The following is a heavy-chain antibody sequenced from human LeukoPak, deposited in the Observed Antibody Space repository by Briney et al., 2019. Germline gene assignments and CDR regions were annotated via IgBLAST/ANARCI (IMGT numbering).Heavy chain of an antibody. Sequence: ASETLSLTCSVSGYSISSGYNWGWIRQPPGKGPESIGSTHHNGPTFYHPSLKSRVTISVDTSLNQVSLNLNSVTAADTAVYYCAREQWGSTFPDYWGQGVLVIVSS. D-gene: IGHD1-26*01. CDR2: THHNGPT. CDR3: AREQWGSTFPDY. V-gene: IGHV4-38-2*02. CDR1: GYSISSGYN. J-gene: IGHJ4*02.